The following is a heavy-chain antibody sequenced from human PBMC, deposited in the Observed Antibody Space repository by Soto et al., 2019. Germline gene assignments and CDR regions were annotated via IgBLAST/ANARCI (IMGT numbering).Heavy chain of an antibody. Sequence: QVQLQESGPGLVKPSGTLSLTCAVSGGSISSSNWWSWVRQPPGKGLEWIGEIYHSGSTNYNPSLRSRGTIWVDKAKNQFSLKLSSVTAADTAVYYCARVSGIYYYGMDVWGQGTTVTVSS. CDR1: GGSISSSNW. CDR3: ARVSGIYYYGMDV. CDR2: IYHSGST. J-gene: IGHJ6*02. V-gene: IGHV4-4*02. D-gene: IGHD1-26*01.